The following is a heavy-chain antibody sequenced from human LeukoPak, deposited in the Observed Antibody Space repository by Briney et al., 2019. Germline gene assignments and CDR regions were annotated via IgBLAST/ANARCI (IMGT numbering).Heavy chain of an antibody. CDR1: GGSTSSSNW. Sequence: SETLSLTCAVSGGSTSSSNWWSWVRQPPGKGLEWIGEIYHSGSTNYNPSLKSRVTISVDKSKNQFSLKLSSVTAADTAVYYCARGLGYCSGGSCWGFRYWGQGTLVTVSS. J-gene: IGHJ4*02. CDR2: IYHSGST. V-gene: IGHV4-4*02. CDR3: ARGLGYCSGGSCWGFRY. D-gene: IGHD2-15*01.